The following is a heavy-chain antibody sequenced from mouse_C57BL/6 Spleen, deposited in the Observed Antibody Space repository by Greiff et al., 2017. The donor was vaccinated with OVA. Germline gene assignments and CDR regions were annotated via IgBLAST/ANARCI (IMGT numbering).Heavy chain of an antibody. V-gene: IGHV1-80*01. CDR3: ARGTKRYFDV. J-gene: IGHJ1*03. D-gene: IGHD1-3*01. CDR2: IYPGDGDT. CDR1: GYAFSSYW. Sequence: VMLKESGAELVKPGASVKISCKASGYAFSSYWMNWVKQRPGKGLEWIGQIYPGDGDTNYNGKFKGKATLTADKSSSTAYMQLSSLTSEDSAVYFCARGTKRYFDVWGTGTTVTVSS.